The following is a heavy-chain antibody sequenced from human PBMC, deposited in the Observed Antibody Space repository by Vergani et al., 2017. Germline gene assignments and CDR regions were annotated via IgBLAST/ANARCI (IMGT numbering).Heavy chain of an antibody. J-gene: IGHJ4*02. D-gene: IGHD2-2*02. CDR1: GFTFSHYS. CDR2: ISGNNDDV. CDR3: ARDHYYCSRTSCYTYYFDY. Sequence: EVQMVESGGGLVKPGGSLRLSCVASGFTFSHYSMNWVRQAPGKGLEWVSSISGNNDDVYYADSVKGRFTISRDNSKNTLYLQMNSLRAEDTAVYYCARDHYYCSRTSCYTYYFDYWGQGTLVTVSS. V-gene: IGHV3-21*01.